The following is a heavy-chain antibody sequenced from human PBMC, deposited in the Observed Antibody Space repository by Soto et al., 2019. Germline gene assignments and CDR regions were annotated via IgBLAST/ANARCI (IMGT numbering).Heavy chain of an antibody. CDR2: IIPIFGTA. D-gene: IGHD3-22*01. J-gene: IGHJ4*02. Sequence: ASVKVSCKVSGGTFSSYAISWVRQAPGQGLEWMGGIIPIFGTANYAQKFQGRVTITADESTSTAYMELSSLRSEDTAVYYCARTSIYEGGYDSSAYWGQGTLVTVSS. CDR1: GGTFSSYA. CDR3: ARTSIYEGGYDSSAY. V-gene: IGHV1-69*13.